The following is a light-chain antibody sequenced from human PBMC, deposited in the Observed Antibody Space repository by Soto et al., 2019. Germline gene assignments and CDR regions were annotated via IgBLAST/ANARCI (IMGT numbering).Light chain of an antibody. CDR2: ENN. CDR1: SSNIGKNY. V-gene: IGLV1-51*01. J-gene: IGLJ1*01. Sequence: QSVLTQPPSVSVAPGQKVTISCSGSSSNIGKNYVSWYQQLQGTAPKLLIYENNKRPSGIPDRFSGSKSGTSATLGITGLQTGDEADYYCGTWDSSLSAYVFGTGTKLTVL. CDR3: GTWDSSLSAYV.